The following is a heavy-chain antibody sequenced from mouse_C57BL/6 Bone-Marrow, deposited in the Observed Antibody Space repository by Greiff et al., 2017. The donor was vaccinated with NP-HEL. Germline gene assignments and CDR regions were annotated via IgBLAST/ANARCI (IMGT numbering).Heavy chain of an antibody. CDR3: ARERDLPWYFDV. CDR2: INYDGSST. CDR1: GFTFSDYY. Sequence: EVQLVESEGGLVQPGSSMKLSCTASGFTFSDYYMAWVRQVPEKGLEWVANINYDGSSTYYLDSLKSRFIISRDNAKNILYLQMSSLKSEDTATYYCARERDLPWYFDVWGTGTTVTVSS. J-gene: IGHJ1*03. V-gene: IGHV5-16*01. D-gene: IGHD2-1*01.